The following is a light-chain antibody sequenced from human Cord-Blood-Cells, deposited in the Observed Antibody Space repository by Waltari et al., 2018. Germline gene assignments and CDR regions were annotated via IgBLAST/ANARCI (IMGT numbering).Light chain of an antibody. J-gene: IGKJ4*01. V-gene: IGKV1-39*01. CDR3: QQSYSTPSS. CDR1: QSISSY. CDR2: AAS. Sequence: DTHMTQSPSSLSASVGDRVTITCRASQSISSYLNWYQQKPGKAPKLLIYAASSLQSGVPSRFSGSGSGTDFTLTISSLQPEDFATYYCQQSYSTPSSFGGGTKVEIK.